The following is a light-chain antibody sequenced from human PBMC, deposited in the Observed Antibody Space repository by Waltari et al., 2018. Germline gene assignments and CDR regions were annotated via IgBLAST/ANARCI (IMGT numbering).Light chain of an antibody. Sequence: EIVLTQSPGTLSLSPGERATLSCRASQSVSSSYLAWYQQKPGQAPRLLIYGASSRATGIPDRFSGSGSGTDFTRTISSLDPEDFAVYYCQKYGSSTGLTFGGGTKVEIK. CDR3: QKYGSSTGLT. CDR2: GAS. J-gene: IGKJ4*01. CDR1: QSVSSSY. V-gene: IGKV3-20*01.